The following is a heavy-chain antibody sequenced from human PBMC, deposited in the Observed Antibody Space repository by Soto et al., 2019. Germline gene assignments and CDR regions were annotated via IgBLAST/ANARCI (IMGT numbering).Heavy chain of an antibody. J-gene: IGHJ3*02. CDR3: ARAYRYCSSTSCRKDAFDI. CDR2: MNPNSGNT. V-gene: IGHV1-8*01. D-gene: IGHD2-2*01. Sequence: ASVKVSCKASGYTFTSYDINWVRQATGQGLEWMGWMNPNSGNTGYAQKFQGRVTMTRNTSISTAYMELGSLRSEDTAVYYCARAYRYCSSTSCRKDAFDIWGQGTMVTVSS. CDR1: GYTFTSYD.